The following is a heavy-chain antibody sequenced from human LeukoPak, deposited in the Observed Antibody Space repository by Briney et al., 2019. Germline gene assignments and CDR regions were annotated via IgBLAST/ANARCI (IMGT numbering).Heavy chain of an antibody. CDR1: GFIFSSFA. CDR2: ISPTYDI. CDR3: ARDHNWGFDY. V-gene: IGHV3-48*02. D-gene: IGHD7-27*01. Sequence: GGSLRLSCAASGFIFSSFAMNWVREAPGKGLEWVSYISPTYDIYYSDSVRCRFTISRDNAKNSLYLQMNSLRDEDTAVYYCARDHNWGFDYWGQGTLVAVSS. J-gene: IGHJ4*02.